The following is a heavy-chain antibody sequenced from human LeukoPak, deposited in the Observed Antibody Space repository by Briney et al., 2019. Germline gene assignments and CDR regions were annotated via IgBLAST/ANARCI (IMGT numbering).Heavy chain of an antibody. CDR3: AREHYDFRSGLDAFDV. Sequence: SETLSLTCTVSGGSISSYYWSWIRQPAGKGLEWIGRIYSTGSTDYNPSLKSRVSMSVDTSNNQFSLKLSSVTAADTAVYYCAREHYDFRSGLDAFDVWGQGTMVTVSS. CDR2: IYSTGST. CDR1: GGSISSYY. D-gene: IGHD3-3*01. J-gene: IGHJ3*01. V-gene: IGHV4-4*07.